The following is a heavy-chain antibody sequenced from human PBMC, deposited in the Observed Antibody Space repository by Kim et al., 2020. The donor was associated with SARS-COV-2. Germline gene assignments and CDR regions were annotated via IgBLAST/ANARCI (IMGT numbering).Heavy chain of an antibody. D-gene: IGHD2-15*01. CDR2: ISDFSTTT. Sequence: GGSLRLSCATSGFTLSLYSMSWVRQAPGKGLEWVSHISDFSTTTKYADSVKGRFTISRDNTKNSLYLQMNGLRAEDTAVYYCVREHYWPFDYWCHGTMVT. CDR3: VREHYWPFDY. J-gene: IGHJ3*01. V-gene: IGHV3-48*04. CDR1: GFTLSLYS.